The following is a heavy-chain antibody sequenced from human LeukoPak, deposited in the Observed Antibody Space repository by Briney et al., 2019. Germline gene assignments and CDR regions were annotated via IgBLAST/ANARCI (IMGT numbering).Heavy chain of an antibody. CDR3: AKGYSKAD. D-gene: IGHD1-26*01. Sequence: GGSLRLSCAASGFTFDDYAMHWVRQAPGKGLEWASGISWNSGSIGYADSVKGRFTISRDNAKNSLYLQMNSLRAEDTALYYCAKGYSKADWGQGTLVTVSS. J-gene: IGHJ4*02. V-gene: IGHV3-9*01. CDR2: ISWNSGSI. CDR1: GFTFDDYA.